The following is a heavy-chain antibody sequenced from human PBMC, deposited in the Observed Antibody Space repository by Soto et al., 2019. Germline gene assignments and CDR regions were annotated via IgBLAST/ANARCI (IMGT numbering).Heavy chain of an antibody. Sequence: GGSLRLSCAASGFALSGYWMTWVRQAPGKGLEWVASINPDGTLKYYVDSVKGRFTISRDNADNSLFLQMISLRVEDTAVYYCARWESGDWYLGIWGQGTLVTVSS. CDR2: INPDGTLK. V-gene: IGHV3-7*03. D-gene: IGHD2-21*02. J-gene: IGHJ4*02. CDR3: ARWESGDWYLGI. CDR1: GFALSGYW.